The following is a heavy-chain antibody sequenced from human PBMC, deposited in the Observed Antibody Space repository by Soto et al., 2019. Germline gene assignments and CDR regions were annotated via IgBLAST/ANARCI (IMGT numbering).Heavy chain of an antibody. CDR3: ARDSPARYCSSTSCPRFDY. V-gene: IGHV3-48*01. Sequence: EVQLVESGGGLVQPGGSLRLSCAASGFTFSSYSMNWVHQAPGKGLEWVSYISSSSSTIYHADSVKGRFTISRDNAKNSLYLQMNSLRAEDTAVYYCARDSPARYCSSTSCPRFDYWGQGTLVTVSS. D-gene: IGHD2-2*01. CDR1: GFTFSSYS. CDR2: ISSSSSTI. J-gene: IGHJ4*02.